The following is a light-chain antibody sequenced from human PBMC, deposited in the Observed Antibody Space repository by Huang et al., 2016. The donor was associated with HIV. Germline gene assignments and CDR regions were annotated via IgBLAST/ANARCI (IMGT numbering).Light chain of an antibody. CDR3: QQYYSTPT. Sequence: DIVLTQSPDTLAVSLGERATINCKSSQSVLFSSNNKNYLTWYQQKPGQPPKALIYWASTRESGVPDRVSGSGSGTDFTLTISSLQAEDVALYYCQQYYSTPTFGQGTRVEI. CDR1: QSVLFSSNNKNY. V-gene: IGKV4-1*01. J-gene: IGKJ1*01. CDR2: WAS.